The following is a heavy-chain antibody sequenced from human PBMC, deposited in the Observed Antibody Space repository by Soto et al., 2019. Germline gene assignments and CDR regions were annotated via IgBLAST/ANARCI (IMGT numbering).Heavy chain of an antibody. CDR3: AKDSGFPSVVIGVLAYSFDP. Sequence: PGGSLRLSCAASGFSFSTYGMHWVRQAPGKGLEWVAFVAYDGRNEYYADSVKGRFTISRDNSKNTLYMQMNNLRVEDTAVYYCAKDSGFPSVVIGVLAYSFDPWGQGTQVTVSS. CDR2: VAYDGRNE. J-gene: IGHJ5*02. D-gene: IGHD2-15*01. CDR1: GFSFSTYG. V-gene: IGHV3-30*18.